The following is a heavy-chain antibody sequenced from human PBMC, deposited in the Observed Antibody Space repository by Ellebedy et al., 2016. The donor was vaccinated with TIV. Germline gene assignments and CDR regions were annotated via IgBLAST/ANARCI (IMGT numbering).Heavy chain of an antibody. Sequence: MPSETLSLTCAVSGGSFSGYYCTWIRKPPGKGLEWIGKINHSVGTNYNPSLKSRVTISIDTSKSQFSLKLSSVTAADTAVYYCARDLGFGGWTYWGQGTLVTVSS. D-gene: IGHD3-10*01. CDR3: ARDLGFGGWTY. V-gene: IGHV4-34*01. CDR2: INHSVGT. J-gene: IGHJ4*02. CDR1: GGSFSGYY.